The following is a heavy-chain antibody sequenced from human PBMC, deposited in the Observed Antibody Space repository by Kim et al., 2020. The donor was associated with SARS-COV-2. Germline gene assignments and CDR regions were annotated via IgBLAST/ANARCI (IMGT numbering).Heavy chain of an antibody. CDR3: ARTMTTRVDDAFDI. V-gene: IGHV3-48*04. CDR1: GFTFSNYS. J-gene: IGHJ3*02. Sequence: GGSLRLSCAASGFTFSNYSMNWVRQAPGKGLEWVSYISSSSSTIYYADSVKGRFTISRDNAKNTLYLQMNSLRAEDTAVYYCARTMTTRVDDAFDIWGQGTMGTVSS. CDR2: ISSSSSTI. D-gene: IGHD4-17*01.